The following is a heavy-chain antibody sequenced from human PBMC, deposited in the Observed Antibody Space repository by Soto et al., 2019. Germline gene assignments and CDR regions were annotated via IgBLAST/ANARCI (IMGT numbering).Heavy chain of an antibody. CDR2: ISGSGGST. V-gene: IGHV3-23*01. Sequence: EVQLLESGGGLVQPGGSLRLACVASGFTLSNYAMSWVGQAPGKGLEWVSSISGSGGSTYYSDSVKGRFTISRDNSKNTLYRQTNSLRAEDTAVYYCASHGGYGDYFDYWGQGTLVTVSS. CDR1: GFTLSNYA. D-gene: IGHD3-10*01. J-gene: IGHJ4*02. CDR3: ASHGGYGDYFDY.